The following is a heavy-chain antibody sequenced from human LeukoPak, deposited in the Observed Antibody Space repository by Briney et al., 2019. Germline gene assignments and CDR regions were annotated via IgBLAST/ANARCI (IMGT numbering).Heavy chain of an antibody. CDR2: ISGSGGST. J-gene: IGHJ4*02. CDR1: GFTFSSYA. V-gene: IGHV3-23*01. CDR3: TKDRGYDILTGYSHFDY. D-gene: IGHD3-9*01. Sequence: PGGSLRLSCAASGFTFSSYAMSWARQAPGKGLEWVSAISGSGGSTYYADSVKGRFTISRDNSKNTLYLQMNSLRAEDTAVYYCTKDRGYDILTGYSHFDYWGQGALVTVSS.